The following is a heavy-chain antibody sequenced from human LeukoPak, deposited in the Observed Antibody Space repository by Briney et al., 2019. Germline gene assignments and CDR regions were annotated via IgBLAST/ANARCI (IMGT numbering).Heavy chain of an antibody. CDR2: ISSSSSYI. D-gene: IGHD6-13*01. Sequence: PGGSLRLSCAASGFTFSSYSMNWVRQAPGKGLEWVSSISSSSSYIYYADSVKGRFTISRDNAKNSLYLQMNSLRAEDTAVYYCAREKLDDIAAAGNWGQGTLVTVSS. J-gene: IGHJ4*02. CDR3: AREKLDDIAAAGN. CDR1: GFTFSSYS. V-gene: IGHV3-21*01.